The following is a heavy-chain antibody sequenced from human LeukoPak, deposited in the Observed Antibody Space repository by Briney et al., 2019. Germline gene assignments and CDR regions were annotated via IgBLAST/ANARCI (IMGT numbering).Heavy chain of an antibody. CDR3: AGAARRRGYFQH. D-gene: IGHD6-6*01. V-gene: IGHV4-39*07. J-gene: IGHJ1*01. CDR2: INHSGST. CDR1: GGSISNSNYY. Sequence: PSETLSLTCTVSGGSISNSNYYWGWIRQPPGKGLEWIGEINHSGSTNYNPSLKSRVTISVDTSKNQSSLKLSSVTAADTAVYYCAGAARRRGYFQHWGQGTLVTVSS.